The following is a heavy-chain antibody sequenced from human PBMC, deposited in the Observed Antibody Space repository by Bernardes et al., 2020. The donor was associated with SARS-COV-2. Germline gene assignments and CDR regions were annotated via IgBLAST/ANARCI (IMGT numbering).Heavy chain of an antibody. Sequence: GGSLRLSCAASGFTFDDYAMHWVRQAPGKGLEWVSGISWNSGSIGYADSVKGRFTISRDNAKNSLYLQMNSLRAEDTALYYCASLQGGYSGYDYIVDYWGQGTLVTVSS. J-gene: IGHJ4*02. CDR1: GFTFDDYA. V-gene: IGHV3-9*01. D-gene: IGHD5-12*01. CDR3: ASLQGGYSGYDYIVDY. CDR2: ISWNSGSI.